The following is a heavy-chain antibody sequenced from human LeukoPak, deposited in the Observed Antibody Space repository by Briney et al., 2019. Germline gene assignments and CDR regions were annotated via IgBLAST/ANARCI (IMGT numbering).Heavy chain of an antibody. D-gene: IGHD5-18*01. V-gene: IGHV3-33*01. Sequence: HAGGSLRLSCAASGFTFSSYGMHWVRQAPGKGLEWVAVIWYDGSNKYYADSVKGRFTISRDNSKNTLYLQMNSLRAEDTAVYYCARDQIQLWPSYYFDYWGQGTLVTVSS. J-gene: IGHJ4*02. CDR3: ARDQIQLWPSYYFDY. CDR2: IWYDGSNK. CDR1: GFTFSSYG.